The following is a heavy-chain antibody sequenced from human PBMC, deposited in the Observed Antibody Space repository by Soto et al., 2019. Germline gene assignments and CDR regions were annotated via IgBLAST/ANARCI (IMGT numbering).Heavy chain of an antibody. D-gene: IGHD1-1*01. CDR2: IRSKANSYAT. Sequence: PGGSLRLSCAASGFTFSGSAMHWVRQASGKGLEWVGRIRSKANSYATAYAASVKGRFTISRDDSKNTAYLQMNSLKTEDTAVYYCTRYWNDGLMDVWGQGTTVTVSS. CDR3: TRYWNDGLMDV. V-gene: IGHV3-73*01. CDR1: GFTFSGSA. J-gene: IGHJ6*02.